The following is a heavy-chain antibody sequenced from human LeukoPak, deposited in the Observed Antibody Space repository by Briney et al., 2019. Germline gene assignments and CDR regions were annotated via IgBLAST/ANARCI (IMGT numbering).Heavy chain of an antibody. CDR1: GFTFSSYG. J-gene: IGHJ4*02. CDR2: IWYDGSNK. Sequence: GGSLRLSCAASGFTFSSYGMHWVRQAPGKGLEGVAVIWYDGSNKYYPDSVKGRFTISRDNSKNTLYLQMNSLRAEDTAVYYCASTSGWYEPIDYWGQGTLVTVSS. V-gene: IGHV3-33*01. D-gene: IGHD6-19*01. CDR3: ASTSGWYEPIDY.